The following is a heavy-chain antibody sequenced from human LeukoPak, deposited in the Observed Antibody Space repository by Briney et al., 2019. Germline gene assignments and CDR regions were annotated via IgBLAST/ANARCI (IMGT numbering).Heavy chain of an antibody. CDR3: ARHRASQTRWFDP. CDR1: GGSISSGGYY. Sequence: PSQTLSLTCTVSGGSISSGGYYWSWIRQPPGKGLEWIGYIYYSGSTNYNPSLKSRVTISVDTSKNQFSLKLSSVTAADTAVYYCARHRASQTRWFDPWGQGTLVTVSS. V-gene: IGHV4-61*08. CDR2: IYYSGST. J-gene: IGHJ5*02.